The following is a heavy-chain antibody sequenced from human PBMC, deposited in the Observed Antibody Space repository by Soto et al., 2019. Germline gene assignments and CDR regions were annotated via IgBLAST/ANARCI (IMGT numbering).Heavy chain of an antibody. V-gene: IGHV4-4*02. Sequence: QVQMQESGPGLVRPSTTLSLSCSVSNGSISSTHWWSWLRQSPGKGLEWIGEIYQSWTTHYNPSPRPRVTISVNKSNNRFSLDLTSVSASDTALYYCARFTEGSDGKTDYYYFDSWGQGTLVTVS. CDR3: ARFTEGSDGKTDYYYFDS. CDR1: NGSISSTHW. D-gene: IGHD4-17*01. CDR2: IYQSWTT. J-gene: IGHJ4*02.